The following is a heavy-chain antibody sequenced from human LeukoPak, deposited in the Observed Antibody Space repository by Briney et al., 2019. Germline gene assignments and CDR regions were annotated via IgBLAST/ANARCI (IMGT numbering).Heavy chain of an antibody. Sequence: ASVKVSCKASGYTFIDYYIHWVRQAPGQGLEWMGWIDPNSGGPHCTQKFQGRVTMTRDTSISTAYMELRSLKSDDTAVYYCARASYCSDGSCYSDYWGQGTLVTVSS. J-gene: IGHJ4*02. CDR1: GYTFIDYY. V-gene: IGHV1-2*02. CDR3: ARASYCSDGSCYSDY. CDR2: IDPNSGGP. D-gene: IGHD2-15*01.